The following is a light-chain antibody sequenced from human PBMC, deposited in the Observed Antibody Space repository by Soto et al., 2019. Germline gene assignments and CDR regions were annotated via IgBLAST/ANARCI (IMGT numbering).Light chain of an antibody. Sequence: EIVLTQSPGTLSVSPGERATLSCRAGQSVSSSALAWYQQQRGQAPRLLVFGASNRATGIPDRFSGSGSGTDFTLTITRVEPEDFAVYYCHQYGTSPWTFGPGTKVEIK. CDR1: QSVSSSA. CDR3: HQYGTSPWT. J-gene: IGKJ1*01. V-gene: IGKV3-20*01. CDR2: GAS.